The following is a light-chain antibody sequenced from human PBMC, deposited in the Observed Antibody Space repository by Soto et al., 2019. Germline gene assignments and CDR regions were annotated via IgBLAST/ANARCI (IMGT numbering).Light chain of an antibody. CDR1: SSDVGGSDY. J-gene: IGLJ2*01. Sequence: QSALTQPPSASGSPGQSVTISCTGTSSDVGGSDYVSWYQQDPGKAPKLIIYEVTKRPAGVPDRFSGSKSGNTASLTVSGLQADDESYYYCSSFARGDNPHVLFGGGTQVTVL. V-gene: IGLV2-8*01. CDR2: EVT. CDR3: SSFARGDNPHVL.